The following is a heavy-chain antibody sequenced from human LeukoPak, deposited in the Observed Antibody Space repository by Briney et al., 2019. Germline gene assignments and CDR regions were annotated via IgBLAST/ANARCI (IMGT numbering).Heavy chain of an antibody. J-gene: IGHJ4*02. Sequence: GGSLRLSCAASGLTFSSFGFHWVRHGPGRRLVWVSRIKADGVTTNFADSVKGRLTISRDNAKNTVYLQMNSLRVEDTAVYYCVRGSSATYRQGAYWGQGTPVTVSS. CDR1: GLTFSSFG. D-gene: IGHD3-10*01. CDR3: VRGSSATYRQGAY. V-gene: IGHV3-74*01. CDR2: IKADGVTT.